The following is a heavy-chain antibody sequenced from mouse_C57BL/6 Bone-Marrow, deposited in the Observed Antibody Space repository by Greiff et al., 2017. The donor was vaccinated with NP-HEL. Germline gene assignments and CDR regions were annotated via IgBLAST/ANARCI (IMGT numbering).Heavy chain of an antibody. D-gene: IGHD1-1*01. Sequence: EVMLVESGGDLVKPGGSLKLSCAASGFTFSSYGMSWVRQTPDKRLEWVATISSGGSYTYYPDSVKGRFTISRDNAKNTLYLQMSSLKSEDTAMYYCARGAYGSSPPWFAYWGQGTLVTVSA. J-gene: IGHJ3*01. CDR3: ARGAYGSSPPWFAY. CDR2: ISSGGSYT. V-gene: IGHV5-6*01. CDR1: GFTFSSYG.